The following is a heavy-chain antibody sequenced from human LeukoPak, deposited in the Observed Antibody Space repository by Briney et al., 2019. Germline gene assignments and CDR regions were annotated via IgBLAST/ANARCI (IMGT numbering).Heavy chain of an antibody. D-gene: IGHD7-27*01. CDR2: INHSGST. V-gene: IGHV4-34*01. J-gene: IGHJ3*02. CDR3: ARGPPTGDHAFDI. CDR1: GGSFSGYY. Sequence: SETLSLTCAVYGGSFSGYYWSWIRQPPGKGLEWIGEINHSGSTNYNPSLKSRVTISVDTSKNQFSLKLSSVTAADTAVYYCARGPPTGDHAFDIWGQGTMVTVSS.